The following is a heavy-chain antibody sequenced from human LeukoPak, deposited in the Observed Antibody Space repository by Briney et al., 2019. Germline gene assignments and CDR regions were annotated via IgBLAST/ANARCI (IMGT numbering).Heavy chain of an antibody. CDR2: ISSSGSTI. CDR3: ARDSAAADPFNWFDP. D-gene: IGHD6-13*01. Sequence: GGSLRLSCAASGFTFSDYYMSWVRQAPGKGLEWVSYISSSGSTIYYADSVKGRFTISRDNAKDSLYLQMNSLRAEDTAVYYCARDSAAADPFNWFDPWGQGTLVTVSS. J-gene: IGHJ5*02. V-gene: IGHV3-11*01. CDR1: GFTFSDYY.